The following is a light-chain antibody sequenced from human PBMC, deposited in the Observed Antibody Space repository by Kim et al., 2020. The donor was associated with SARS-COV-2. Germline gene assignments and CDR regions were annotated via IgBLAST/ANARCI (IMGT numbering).Light chain of an antibody. V-gene: IGLV1-51*01. CDR1: SSNIGNNY. CDR2: DNN. Sequence: GQKVTISCSGSSSNIGNNYVSWYQQLPGTAPKLLIYDNNKRPSGISDRFSGSKSGTSATLGITGLQTGDEADYYCGTWDSSLSAGVFGGGTQLTVL. J-gene: IGLJ2*01. CDR3: GTWDSSLSAGV.